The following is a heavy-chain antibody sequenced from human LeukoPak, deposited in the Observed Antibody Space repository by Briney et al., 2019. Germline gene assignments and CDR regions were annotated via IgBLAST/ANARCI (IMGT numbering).Heavy chain of an antibody. CDR2: IYYSGST. CDR1: GGSISSSSYD. Sequence: SETLSLTCTVSGGSISSSSYDWGWSRQPPGKGLEWIGSIYYSGSTYYNPSLKSRVTISVDTSKNQFSLKLSSVTAADTAVYYCARHTRYCSSTSCYPRFDYWGQGTLVTVSS. V-gene: IGHV4-39*01. CDR3: ARHTRYCSSTSCYPRFDY. D-gene: IGHD2-2*01. J-gene: IGHJ4*02.